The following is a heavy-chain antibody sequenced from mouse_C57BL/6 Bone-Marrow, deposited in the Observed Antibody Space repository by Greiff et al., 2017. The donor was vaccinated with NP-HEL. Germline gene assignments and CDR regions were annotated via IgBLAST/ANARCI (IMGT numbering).Heavy chain of an antibody. CDR2: IHPNSGST. J-gene: IGHJ4*01. V-gene: IGHV1-64*01. Sequence: QVHVKQPGAELVKPGASVKLSCKASGYTFTSYWMHWVKQRPGQGLEWIGMIHPNSGSTNYNEKFKSKATLTVDRSSSTAYMQLSSLTSEDSAVYYCARGLLWICYYAMDYWGQGTSVTVSS. D-gene: IGHD2-1*01. CDR1: GYTFTSYW. CDR3: ARGLLWICYYAMDY.